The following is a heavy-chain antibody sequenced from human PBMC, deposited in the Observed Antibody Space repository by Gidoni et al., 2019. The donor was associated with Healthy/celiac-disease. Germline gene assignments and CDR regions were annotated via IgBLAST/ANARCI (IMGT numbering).Heavy chain of an antibody. CDR2: INHSGST. J-gene: IGHJ4*02. Sequence: QVQLQQRGAGLLKPSETLSLTCAVYGGSFSGYYWSWIRQPPGKGLEWIGEINHSGSTNYNPSLKSRVTISVDTSKNQFSLKLSSVTAADTAVYYCASRGRTTVGYWGQGTLVTVSS. V-gene: IGHV4-34*01. CDR3: ASRGRTTVGY. CDR1: GGSFSGYY. D-gene: IGHD1-1*01.